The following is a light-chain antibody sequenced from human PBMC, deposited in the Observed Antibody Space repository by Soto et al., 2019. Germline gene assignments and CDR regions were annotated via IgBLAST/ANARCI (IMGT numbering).Light chain of an antibody. V-gene: IGLV2-14*01. CDR2: EVD. CDR3: SSYTSSNTLV. CDR1: SSDVGGYNY. J-gene: IGLJ1*01. Sequence: QSALAHPASVSGSPGQSTIISCTGTSSDVGGYNYVSWYQQHPGKAPKFLIYEVDNRASEVSDRFSGSKSGNTASLTISGLQAEDEADYYCSSYTSSNTLVFGTGTKVTVL.